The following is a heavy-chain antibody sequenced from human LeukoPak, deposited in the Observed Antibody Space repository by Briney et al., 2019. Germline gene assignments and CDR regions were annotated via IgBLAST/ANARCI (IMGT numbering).Heavy chain of an antibody. V-gene: IGHV3-7*01. CDR1: GFTFSSYW. J-gene: IGHJ5*02. Sequence: GGSLRLSCAASGFTFSSYWMSWVRQAPGKGLEWVANIKQDGSEKYYVDSVKGRFTISRDNAKNSLYLQMNSLRAEDTAVYYCARDRSTSRGNXFDPWGQGTLVTVSS. D-gene: IGHD2-2*01. CDR2: IKQDGSEK. CDR3: ARDRSTSRGNXFDP.